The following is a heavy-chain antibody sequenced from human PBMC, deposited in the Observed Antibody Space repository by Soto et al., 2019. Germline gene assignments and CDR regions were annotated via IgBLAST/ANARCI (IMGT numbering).Heavy chain of an antibody. D-gene: IGHD1-26*01. Sequence: ASVKVSCKVSGYTLTELSMHWVRQAPGKGLEWMGGFDPEDGETIYAQKFQGRVTMTEDTSTDTAYMELSSLRSEDTAVYYCATDPLTYSGSRRYFDYWGQGTLVTVSS. CDR3: ATDPLTYSGSRRYFDY. J-gene: IGHJ4*02. CDR2: FDPEDGET. V-gene: IGHV1-24*01. CDR1: GYTLTELS.